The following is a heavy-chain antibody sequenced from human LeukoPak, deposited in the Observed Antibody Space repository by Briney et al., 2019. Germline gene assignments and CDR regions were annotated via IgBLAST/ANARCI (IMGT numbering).Heavy chain of an antibody. J-gene: IGHJ4*02. CDR1: GFTFSTYA. Sequence: GGSLRLSCAASGFTFSTYAMNWVRQTPGKGLEWVAIISYDGSNRYYADSVKGRFTVSRDNSKNMLYLQMNSLRAEDTAVYYCARRTVTTIADYWGQGTLVAVSS. CDR3: ARRTVTTIADY. V-gene: IGHV3-30-3*01. CDR2: ISYDGSNR. D-gene: IGHD4-17*01.